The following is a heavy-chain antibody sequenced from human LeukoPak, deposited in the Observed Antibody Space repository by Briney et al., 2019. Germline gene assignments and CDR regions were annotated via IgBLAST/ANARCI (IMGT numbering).Heavy chain of an antibody. CDR1: GYTFTGYY. CDR2: INPNSGGT. J-gene: IGHJ6*03. D-gene: IGHD5-18*01. Sequence: GASVKVSFKASGYTFTGYYMHWVRQAPGQGLEWMGWINPNSGGTNYAQKFQGRVTMTRDTSISTAYMELSRLRSDDTAVYYCARESYGFGSYYYYYMDVWGKGTTVTVSS. V-gene: IGHV1-2*02. CDR3: ARESYGFGSYYYYYMDV.